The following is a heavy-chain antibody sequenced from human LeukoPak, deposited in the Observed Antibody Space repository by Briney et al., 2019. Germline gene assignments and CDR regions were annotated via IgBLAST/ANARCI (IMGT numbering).Heavy chain of an antibody. CDR1: GYSISSGYY. Sequence: PSETLSLTCTVSGYSISSGYYWGWIRQPPGKGLEWIGSIYHSGSTYYNPSLKSRVTISVDTSKNQFSLKLSSVTAADTAVYYCAREFIGDSEYSSSPGAFDIWGQGTMVTVSS. CDR2: IYHSGST. V-gene: IGHV4-38-2*02. J-gene: IGHJ3*02. CDR3: AREFIGDSEYSSSPGAFDI. D-gene: IGHD6-6*01.